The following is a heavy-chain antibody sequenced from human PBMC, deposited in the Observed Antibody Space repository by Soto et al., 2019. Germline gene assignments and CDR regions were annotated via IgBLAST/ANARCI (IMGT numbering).Heavy chain of an antibody. CDR3: ARGLTYQLGHGY. CDR2: MNPNSGNT. CDR1: GYTFTSYD. J-gene: IGHJ4*02. V-gene: IGHV1-8*01. Sequence: ASVKVSCKASGYTFTSYDINWVRQATGQGLEWMGWMNPNSGNTGYAQKFQGRVTMTRNTSISTAYMELSSLRSEDTAVYYCARGLTYQLGHGYWGQGTLVTVSS. D-gene: IGHD1-1*01.